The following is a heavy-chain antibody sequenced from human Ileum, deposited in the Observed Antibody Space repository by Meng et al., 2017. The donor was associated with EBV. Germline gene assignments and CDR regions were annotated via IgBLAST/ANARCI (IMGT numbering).Heavy chain of an antibody. J-gene: IGHJ4*01. D-gene: IGHD2-21*01. Sequence: QVQLLQSGAEGKKPWASVKLSCKASGYTFSNYAIHWVRQAPGQRPEWMGWINADNGNTKYSQKFQGRVTITRNTPASTVYMDVRSLRSEDTAVYFCARVERGVKFDKWGQGTLVTVSS. V-gene: IGHV1-3*01. CDR1: GYTFSNYA. CDR2: INADNGNT. CDR3: ARVERGVKFDK.